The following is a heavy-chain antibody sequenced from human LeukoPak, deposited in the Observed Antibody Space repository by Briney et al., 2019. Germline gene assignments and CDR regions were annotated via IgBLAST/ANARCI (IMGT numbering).Heavy chain of an antibody. CDR2: IYHSGST. J-gene: IGHJ4*02. D-gene: IGHD3-10*01. V-gene: IGHV4-30-2*01. Sequence: PSETLSLTCAVSGGSISSGGYSWSWIRQPPGKGLEWIWYIYHSGSTYYNPSLKSRVTISVDRSKNQFSLKLSSVTAADTAVYYCARDSMVRGVIGLYDYWGQGTLVTVSS. CDR1: GGSISSGGYS. CDR3: ARDSMVRGVIGLYDY.